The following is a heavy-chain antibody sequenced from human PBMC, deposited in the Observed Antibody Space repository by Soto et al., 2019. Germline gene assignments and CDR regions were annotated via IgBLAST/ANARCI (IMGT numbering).Heavy chain of an antibody. J-gene: IGHJ4*02. CDR2: ISGSGGST. CDR1: GFTFSSYA. V-gene: IGHV3-23*01. CDR3: ARDLGDYYDSSGYYDY. Sequence: EVQLLESGGGLVQPGGSLRLSCAASGFTFSSYAMSWVRQAPGKGLEWVSAISGSGGSTYYADSVKGRFTISRDNSKNTLSLQMNSLRAEDTAVYYCARDLGDYYDSSGYYDYWGQGTLVTVSS. D-gene: IGHD3-22*01.